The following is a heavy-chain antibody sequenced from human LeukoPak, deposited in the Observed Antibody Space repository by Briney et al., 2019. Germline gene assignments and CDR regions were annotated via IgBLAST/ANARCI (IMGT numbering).Heavy chain of an antibody. CDR3: AKQFGGSSWPIHY. CDR2: IGGSGGDT. Sequence: GGSLRLSCAASGLTFSNYGMSWVRQAPGKGLEWVSVIGGSGGDTYYADSVKGRFTISRDNSKNTLHLQMDSLRVEDTAVYYCAKQFGGSSWPIHYWGQGTLVTVSP. D-gene: IGHD6-13*01. J-gene: IGHJ4*02. V-gene: IGHV3-23*01. CDR1: GLTFSNYG.